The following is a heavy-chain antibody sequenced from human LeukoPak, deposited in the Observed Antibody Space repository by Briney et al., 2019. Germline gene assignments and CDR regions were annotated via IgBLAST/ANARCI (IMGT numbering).Heavy chain of an antibody. CDR3: ARRRPGIAVAGTRGYYYYYMDV. J-gene: IGHJ6*03. V-gene: IGHV4-39*01. Sequence: SETLSLTCTVSGVSISSSNSYWGWIRQPPGKGLEWIGSIYYSGNTYYNASLKSQVSISIDTSKNQFSLRLTSVTAADTAVYYCARRRPGIAVAGTRGYYYYYMDVWGKGTTVTISS. CDR2: IYYSGNT. CDR1: GVSISSSNSY. D-gene: IGHD6-19*01.